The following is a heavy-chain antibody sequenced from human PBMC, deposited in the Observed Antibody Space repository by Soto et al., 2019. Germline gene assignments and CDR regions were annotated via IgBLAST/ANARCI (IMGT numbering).Heavy chain of an antibody. CDR2: ISTHSGNT. Sequence: ASVKVSCKASGYTFSTYGISWLRHAPGQGLEWMGWISTHSGNTGYAQRFQDRVTITRDTSTSTAYVELGSLRSDDSAVYYCERGDTATYIRLTFDYWGQGTLVTVYS. D-gene: IGHD1-26*01. CDR1: GYTFSTYG. V-gene: IGHV1-18*01. J-gene: IGHJ4*02. CDR3: ERGDTATYIRLTFDY.